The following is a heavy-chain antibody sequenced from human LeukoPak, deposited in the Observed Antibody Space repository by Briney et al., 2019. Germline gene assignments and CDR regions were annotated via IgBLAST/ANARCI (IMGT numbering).Heavy chain of an antibody. J-gene: IGHJ4*02. V-gene: IGHV3-9*01. Sequence: GGSLRLSCAASGFIFDDYAMHWVRQAPGKGLEWVSGISWNSGSIGYADSVKGRFTISRDNAKNSLYLQMNSLRAEDTALYYCAKDIGLTGIAVAGTHFDYWGQGTLVTVSS. CDR1: GFIFDDYA. D-gene: IGHD6-19*01. CDR2: ISWNSGSI. CDR3: AKDIGLTGIAVAGTHFDY.